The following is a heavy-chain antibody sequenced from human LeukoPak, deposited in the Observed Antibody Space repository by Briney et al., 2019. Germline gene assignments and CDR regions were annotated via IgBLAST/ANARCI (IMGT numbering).Heavy chain of an antibody. V-gene: IGHV3-48*04. D-gene: IGHD3-22*01. CDR2: ISSSSSTI. J-gene: IGHJ3*02. CDR1: GFTFSSYS. CDR3: ATTTRYYYDSSGYYHDAFDI. Sequence: PGGSLRLSCAASGFTFSSYSMNWVRQAPGKGLEWVSYISSSSSTIYYADSVKGRFTISRDNAKNSLYLQMNSLRAEDTAVYYCATTTRYYYDSSGYYHDAFDIWGQGTMVTVSS.